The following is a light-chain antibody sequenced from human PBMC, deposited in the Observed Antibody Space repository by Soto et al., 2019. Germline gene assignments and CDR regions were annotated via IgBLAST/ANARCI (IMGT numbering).Light chain of an antibody. V-gene: IGKV3D-20*02. CDR1: QSVSSSY. J-gene: IGKJ4*01. Sequence: ESVLTQSPGTLSLSRGERATLSCRASQSVSSSYLAWYQQKPGQAPRLLIYGASSRATGIPDRFSGSGSGTDFTLTISSLEPEDFAVYYCQQRSNWPLTFGGGTKVDIK. CDR3: QQRSNWPLT. CDR2: GAS.